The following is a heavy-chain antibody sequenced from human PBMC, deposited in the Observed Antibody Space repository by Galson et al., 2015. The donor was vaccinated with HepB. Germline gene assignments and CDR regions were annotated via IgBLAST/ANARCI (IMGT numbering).Heavy chain of an antibody. D-gene: IGHD6-6*01. Sequence: SVKVSCKASGYTFTRHGINWVRQAPGQGLEWMGWINSYKRNTNYAQKYQGRVTMTTDTSTSTAYMELRGLRSDDTAVYYCARARYGSSPPDFWGQGTLVTVSS. CDR1: GYTFTRHG. CDR2: INSYKRNT. J-gene: IGHJ4*02. CDR3: ARARYGSSPPDF. V-gene: IGHV1-18*01.